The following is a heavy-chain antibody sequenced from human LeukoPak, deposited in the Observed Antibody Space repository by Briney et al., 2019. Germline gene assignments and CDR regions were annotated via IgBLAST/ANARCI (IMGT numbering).Heavy chain of an antibody. V-gene: IGHV3-74*01. CDR1: GFTFSSYW. CDR3: EKQPTHFNY. CDR2: INSDGSST. Sequence: GGSLRLSCAASGFTFSSYWVHWVRQAPGKGLVWVSRINSDGSSTSYADSVKGRFTISRDNAKNTLYLQMNSLRAEDTAVYYCEKQPTHFNYWGQGPLVTVSS. D-gene: IGHD5-18*01. J-gene: IGHJ4*02.